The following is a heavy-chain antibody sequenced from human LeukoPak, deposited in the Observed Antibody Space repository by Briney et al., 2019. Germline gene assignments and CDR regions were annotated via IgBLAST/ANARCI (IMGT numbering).Heavy chain of an antibody. CDR1: GFTFSSYR. CDR2: IWYDGSNK. V-gene: IGHV3-33*01. D-gene: IGHD4-17*01. Sequence: GGSLRLSCAASGFTFSSYRMHWVRQAPGKGLEWVAVIWYDGSNKYYADSVKGRLTISRDNSKNTLYLQMNSLRAEDTAVYYCAREIYGEFYYYYGMDVWGQGTTVTVSS. J-gene: IGHJ6*02. CDR3: AREIYGEFYYYYGMDV.